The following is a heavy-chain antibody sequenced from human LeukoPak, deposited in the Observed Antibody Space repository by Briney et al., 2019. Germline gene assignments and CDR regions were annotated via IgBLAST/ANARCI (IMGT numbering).Heavy chain of an antibody. CDR1: GFTFSNYP. Sequence: GGSLRLSCAASGFTFSNYPMSWVRQAPGKGLEWVSAISGGGASTYYTDSVKGRFTISRDNSKNTLYLQMNSLRAEDTAVYYCARESPMLEGYFDYWGQGTLVTVSS. J-gene: IGHJ4*02. V-gene: IGHV3-23*01. CDR2: ISGGGAST. D-gene: IGHD3-10*02. CDR3: ARESPMLEGYFDY.